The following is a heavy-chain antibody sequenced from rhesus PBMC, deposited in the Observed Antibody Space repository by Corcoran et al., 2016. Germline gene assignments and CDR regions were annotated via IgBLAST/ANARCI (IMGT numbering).Heavy chain of an antibody. CDR1: GGSITSTY. Sequence: QVQLQESGPELVKPSETLSLTCAVSGGSITSTYWSWLLQPPGKGMEWIGYIGGSSGNTNYNPSLKSRVTISTDTSKNQFSLKLSSVTAADTAVYYCARQVAAGCDYWGQGVLVTVSS. D-gene: IGHD6-13*01. CDR2: IGGSSGNT. V-gene: IGHV4-165*01. CDR3: ARQVAAGCDY. J-gene: IGHJ4*01.